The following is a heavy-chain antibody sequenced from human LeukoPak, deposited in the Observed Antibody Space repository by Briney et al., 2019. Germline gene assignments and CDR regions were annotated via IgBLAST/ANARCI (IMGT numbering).Heavy chain of an antibody. Sequence: PGGSLRLSCAASGFTFSSYTMNWVRQAQGKGLEWVSAISGSGGGTYYADSVKGRFTISIDNSKNKLYLQMNSLIADATTVDYCSKDPSSQVPYYFDYWGQGTLVTVSS. V-gene: IGHV3-23*01. CDR3: SKDPSSQVPYYFDY. J-gene: IGHJ4*02. CDR2: ISGSGGGT. CDR1: GFTFSSYT.